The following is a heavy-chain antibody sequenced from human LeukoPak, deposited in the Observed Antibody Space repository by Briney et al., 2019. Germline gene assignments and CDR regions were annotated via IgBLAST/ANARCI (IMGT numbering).Heavy chain of an antibody. CDR2: IIPIFGTA. CDR1: GGTFSNYA. Sequence: SVKVSCKASGGTFSNYAISWVRQAPGQGLEWMGGIIPIFGTANYAQKFRGRVTITADKSTRTAYMELSSLRTEDTALYYCAKGQRWNYYYYYMDVWGKGTTVTVSS. J-gene: IGHJ6*03. V-gene: IGHV1-69*06. D-gene: IGHD2-15*01. CDR3: AKGQRWNYYYYYMDV.